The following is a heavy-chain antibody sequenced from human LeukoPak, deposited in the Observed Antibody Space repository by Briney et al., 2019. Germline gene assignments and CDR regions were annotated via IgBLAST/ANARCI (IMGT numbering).Heavy chain of an antibody. V-gene: IGHV3-23*01. CDR3: AKDPMVRGSTYDY. CDR2: ISGSGTT. D-gene: IGHD3-10*01. CDR1: GFTFRNYA. J-gene: IGHJ4*02. Sequence: GGSLRLSCAASGFTFRNYAMSWVRQAPGKGLEWVSAISGSGTTYYADSVKGHFTISRDNSKNTLYLQTNSLRAEDTAVYYCAKDPMVRGSTYDYWGQGTLVTVSS.